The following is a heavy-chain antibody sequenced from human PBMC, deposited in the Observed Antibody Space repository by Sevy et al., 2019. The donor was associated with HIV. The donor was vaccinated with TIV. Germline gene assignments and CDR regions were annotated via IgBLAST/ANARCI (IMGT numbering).Heavy chain of an antibody. D-gene: IGHD1-26*01. CDR1: GFTFSSYA. V-gene: IGHV3-23*01. J-gene: IGHJ4*02. Sequence: GGSLRLSCAASGFTFSSYAMSWVRQAPGKGLEWVSLISASGGSTYYADSVKGRFTISRDNSKNTLYLQMNILRAEDTAVYYCAKRHLSGSPTPFDYWGQGTLVTVSS. CDR3: AKRHLSGSPTPFDY. CDR2: ISASGGST.